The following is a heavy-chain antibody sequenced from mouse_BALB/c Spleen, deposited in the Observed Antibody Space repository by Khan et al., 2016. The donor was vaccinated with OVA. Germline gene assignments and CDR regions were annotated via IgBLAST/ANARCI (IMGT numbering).Heavy chain of an antibody. V-gene: IGHV1S135*01. CDR1: GYSFTTYY. Sequence: VQLKQSGPELMKPGASVKISCKASGYSFTTYYIHWVLQSHGKSLDWIGYIDPFSGDTTYNQKFKGKATLTVDKSSSTAYIHLNNLTSEDSAVYYCTRHGDVAWFTYWGQGTLVTVSA. D-gene: IGHD2-13*01. J-gene: IGHJ3*01. CDR3: TRHGDVAWFTY. CDR2: IDPFSGDT.